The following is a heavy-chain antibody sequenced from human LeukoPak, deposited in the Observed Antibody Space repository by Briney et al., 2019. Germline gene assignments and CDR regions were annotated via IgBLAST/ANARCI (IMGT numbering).Heavy chain of an antibody. Sequence: ASVKVSCKASGYTFTSLDINWVRQATGQGLEWMGWINPNSGNRGYAQQFQGRVTITRDTSISTAYMELTSLRSEDTAVYYCARVDGSPDYWGQGTLVTVSP. J-gene: IGHJ4*02. D-gene: IGHD2-15*01. CDR3: ARVDGSPDY. CDR2: INPNSGNR. V-gene: IGHV1-8*03. CDR1: GYTFTSLD.